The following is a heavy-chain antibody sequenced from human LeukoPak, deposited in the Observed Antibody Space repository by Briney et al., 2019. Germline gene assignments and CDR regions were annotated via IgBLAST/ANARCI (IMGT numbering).Heavy chain of an antibody. D-gene: IGHD5-18*01. V-gene: IGHV1-2*02. J-gene: IGHJ5*02. CDR3: ARDFRAAMVSDWFDP. CDR1: GYTFTGYF. CDR2: INPNSGGT. Sequence: ASVKVSCKASGYTFTGYFVHWVRQAPGQGLEWMGWINPNSGGTNYAQKFQGRVTMTRDTSISTAYMELSRLRSDDTAVYYCARDFRAAMVSDWFDPWGQGTLVTVSS.